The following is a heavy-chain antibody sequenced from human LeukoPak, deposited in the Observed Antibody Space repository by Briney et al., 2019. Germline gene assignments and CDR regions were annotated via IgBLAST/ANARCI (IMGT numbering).Heavy chain of an antibody. CDR1: GFTFSSYG. J-gene: IGHJ4*02. Sequence: GGSLRLSCAASGFTFSSYGMHWVRQAPGKGLEWVSAISGSGGSTYYADSVKGRFTISRDNSKNTLYLQMNSLRAEDTAVYYCALQGEQFDYWGQGTLVTVSS. D-gene: IGHD3-16*01. CDR2: ISGSGGST. CDR3: ALQGEQFDY. V-gene: IGHV3-23*01.